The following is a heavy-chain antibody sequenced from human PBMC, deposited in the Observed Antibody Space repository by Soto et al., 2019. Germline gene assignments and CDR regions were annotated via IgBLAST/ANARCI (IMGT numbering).Heavy chain of an antibody. Sequence: GASVKVSCKASGYTFTSYAMHWVRQAPGHKLAWMGWINAGNGKAKYAQKFPGRVTITGDKSTSTAYMELSSLRSEDTAVYYCARSGLGYCSSTSCPPRSPGRYYYYYGMDVWGQGTTVTVSS. D-gene: IGHD2-2*01. CDR3: ARSGLGYCSSTSCPPRSPGRYYYYYGMDV. V-gene: IGHV1-3*01. CDR2: INAGNGKA. J-gene: IGHJ6*02. CDR1: GYTFTSYA.